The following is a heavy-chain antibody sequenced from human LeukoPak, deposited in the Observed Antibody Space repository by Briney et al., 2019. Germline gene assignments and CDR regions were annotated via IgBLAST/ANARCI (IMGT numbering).Heavy chain of an antibody. V-gene: IGHV3-48*03. CDR1: GFTFSRYE. D-gene: IGHD6-19*01. J-gene: IGHJ4*02. CDR3: ARETPVVGFRGGLDY. CDR2: ISSSGSTV. Sequence: PGGSLRLSCVVSGFTFSRYEMNWVRQAPGKGLEWVSYISSSGSTVYYADSVKGRFTISRNKGKNSLYLQMSSLRAEDTAVYYCARETPVVGFRGGLDYWGQGTLVTVSS.